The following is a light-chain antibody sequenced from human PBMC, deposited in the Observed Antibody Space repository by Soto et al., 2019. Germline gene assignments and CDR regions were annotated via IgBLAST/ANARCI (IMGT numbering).Light chain of an antibody. CDR3: AAWDDSLSGHL. CDR2: KNN. J-gene: IGLJ1*01. Sequence: QSVLTQPPSASGTPGQKVSISCSGSGSNIGSNYVYWYQQLPGTAPKLLIYKNNQRPSGVPDRFSGSKSDTSASLAISGLRSEDAADYYCAAWDDSLSGHLFGTGTKLTVL. CDR1: GSNIGSNY. V-gene: IGLV1-47*01.